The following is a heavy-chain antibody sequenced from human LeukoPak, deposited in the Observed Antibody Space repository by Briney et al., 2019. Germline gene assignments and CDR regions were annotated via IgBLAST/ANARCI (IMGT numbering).Heavy chain of an antibody. CDR3: ARDQGNYGGNYFDY. D-gene: IGHD4-23*01. J-gene: IGHJ4*02. Sequence: PGGSLRLSCAASGFTFSDYYMSWIRQAPGKGLEWVSYISSSGTTIYYADSVKGRFTISRDNAKNSLYLQMSRLRAGDTAVYYCARDQGNYGGNYFDYWGQGTLVTVSS. CDR2: ISSSGTTI. CDR1: GFTFSDYY. V-gene: IGHV3-11*04.